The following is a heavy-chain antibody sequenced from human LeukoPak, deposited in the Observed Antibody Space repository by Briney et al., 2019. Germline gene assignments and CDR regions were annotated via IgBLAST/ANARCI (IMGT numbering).Heavy chain of an antibody. Sequence: PSETLSLTCTVSGGSISSGSYYWSWIRQPAGKGLEWIGRIYTSGSTNYNPSLKSRVTISVDTSKNQFSLKLSSVTAADTAVYYCARAISGLHRLPTVTTDWGQGTLVTVSS. J-gene: IGHJ4*02. CDR3: ARAISGLHRLPTVTTD. D-gene: IGHD4-17*01. CDR2: IYTSGST. CDR1: GGSISSGSYY. V-gene: IGHV4-61*02.